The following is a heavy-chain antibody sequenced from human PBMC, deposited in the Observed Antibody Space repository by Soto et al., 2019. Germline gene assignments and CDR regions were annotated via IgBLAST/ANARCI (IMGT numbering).Heavy chain of an antibody. CDR3: ARPDYGHYYYLDV. CDR1: GGSISSSSYY. CDR2: IYYSGST. J-gene: IGHJ6*03. V-gene: IGHV4-39*01. D-gene: IGHD4-17*01. Sequence: SETLSLTCTVSGGSISSSSYYWGWIRQPPGKGLEWIGSIYYSGSTYYNPSLKSRVTISVDTSKNQFSLKLSSVTAADTAVYYCARPDYGHYYYLDVWGKGTTVTVSS.